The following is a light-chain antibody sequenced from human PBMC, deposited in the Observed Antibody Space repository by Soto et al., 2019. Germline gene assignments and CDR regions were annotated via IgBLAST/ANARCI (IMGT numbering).Light chain of an antibody. J-gene: IGLJ2*01. CDR2: DNN. V-gene: IGLV1-51*01. Sequence: QSVLTQPPSVSAAPGQKVTISCSGSSSNIGNNYVSWYQQFPGTAPKLLIYDNNKRPSGIFDRFSGSKSGTSATLGITGLQTGDEADYYCGTWDSSLSAVVFGGGTKLTVL. CDR1: SSNIGNNY. CDR3: GTWDSSLSAVV.